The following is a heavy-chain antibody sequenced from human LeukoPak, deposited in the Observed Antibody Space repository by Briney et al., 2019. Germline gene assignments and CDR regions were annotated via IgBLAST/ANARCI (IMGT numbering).Heavy chain of an antibody. Sequence: SETLSLTCTVSGGSISSSSYYWGWIRQPPGTVLEWIGSIYYSGSTYYNPSLKSRVTISVDTSKNQFSLKLSSVTAADTAVYYCARVGYYDSSGYVDYWGQGTLVTVSS. CDR3: ARVGYYDSSGYVDY. V-gene: IGHV4-39*07. J-gene: IGHJ4*02. CDR1: GGSISSSSYY. CDR2: IYYSGST. D-gene: IGHD3-22*01.